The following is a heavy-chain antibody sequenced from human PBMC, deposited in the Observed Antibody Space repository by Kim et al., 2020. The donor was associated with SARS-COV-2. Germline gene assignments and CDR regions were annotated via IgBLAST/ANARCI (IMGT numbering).Heavy chain of an antibody. V-gene: IGHV3-48*03. CDR2: ISSSGSTI. D-gene: IGHD2-2*01. CDR3: ARMVCTRNDYYYGMDV. CDR1: GFTFSSYE. J-gene: IGHJ6*02. Sequence: GGSLRLSCAASGFTFSSYEMNWVRHAPGKGLEWVSYISSSGSTIYYADSVKGRFTISRDNAKNSLYLQMNSLRAEDTAVYYCARMVCTRNDYYYGMDVWGQGTTVTVSS.